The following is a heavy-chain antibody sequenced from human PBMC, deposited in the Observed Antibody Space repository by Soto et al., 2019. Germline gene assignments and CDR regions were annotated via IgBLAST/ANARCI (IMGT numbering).Heavy chain of an antibody. CDR1: GGSMTSHY. D-gene: IGHD3-3*01. J-gene: IGHJ2*01. V-gene: IGHV4-59*11. Sequence: SETLSLTCRVSGGSMTSHYWNWLRQSPGKGLEWIGYIDDAGSTKFNPSLRSRVSMSILTSQGQVSLTLDSVTAADTAVYYCARAYFDFTGGYSPYWYSEVWGRGTLVTVSS. CDR2: IDDAGST. CDR3: ARAYFDFTGGYSPYWYSEV.